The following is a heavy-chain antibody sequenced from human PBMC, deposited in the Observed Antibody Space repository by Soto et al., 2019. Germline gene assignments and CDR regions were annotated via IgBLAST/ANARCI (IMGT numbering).Heavy chain of an antibody. J-gene: IGHJ4*02. V-gene: IGHV4-4*02. CDR1: SGSISSSNW. CDR2: IYHSGST. D-gene: IGHD3-16*02. CDR3: ASVITDREYIWGSYRQSPYFDY. Sequence: QVQLQESGPGLVKPSGTLSLTCAVSSGSISSSNWWSWVRQPPGKGLEWIGEIYHSGSTNYNPSLKSRVTISVDKSKNQFSLKLSSVTAADTAVYYCASVITDREYIWGSYRQSPYFDYWGQGTLVTVSS.